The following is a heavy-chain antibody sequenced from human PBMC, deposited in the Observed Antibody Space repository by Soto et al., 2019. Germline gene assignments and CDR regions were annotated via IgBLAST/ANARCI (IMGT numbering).Heavy chain of an antibody. V-gene: IGHV3-23*01. D-gene: IGHD3-10*01. J-gene: IGHJ6*03. CDR2: ISGSGGST. CDR3: AKEGRFGELSRYYYMDV. Sequence: GGFLRLSCAASGFTFSSYAMSWVRQAPGKGLEWVSAISGSGGSTYYADSVKGRFTISRDNSKNTLYLQMNSLRAEDTAVYYCAKEGRFGELSRYYYMDVWGKGTTVTVSS. CDR1: GFTFSSYA.